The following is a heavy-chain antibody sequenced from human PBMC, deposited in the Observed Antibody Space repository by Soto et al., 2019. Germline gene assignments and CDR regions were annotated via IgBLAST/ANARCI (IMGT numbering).Heavy chain of an antibody. Sequence: KPSETLSLTCAISGDSVSSNSAAWNWIRQSPSRGLEWLGRTYYRSKWYNDYAVSVKSRITINPDTSKNQFSLQLNSVTPEDTAVYYCARGGFWSGYWTYYYYGMDVWGQGTTVTV. CDR2: TYYRSKWYN. J-gene: IGHJ6*02. V-gene: IGHV6-1*01. CDR1: GDSVSSNSAA. D-gene: IGHD3-3*01. CDR3: ARGGFWSGYWTYYYYGMDV.